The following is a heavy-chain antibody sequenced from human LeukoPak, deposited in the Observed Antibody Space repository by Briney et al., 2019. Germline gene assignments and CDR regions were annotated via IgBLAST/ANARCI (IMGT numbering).Heavy chain of an antibody. V-gene: IGHV4-39*07. Sequence: PSETLSLTCTVSGGSISSSSYYWGWIRQPPGKGLEWIGSIYYSGSTYYNPSLKSRVTISVDTSKNQFSLKLSSVTAADTAVYYCARGRLVVVVAAYGERLDYWGQGTLVTVSS. J-gene: IGHJ4*02. CDR1: GGSISSSSYY. D-gene: IGHD2-15*01. CDR2: IYYSGST. CDR3: ARGRLVVVVAAYGERLDY.